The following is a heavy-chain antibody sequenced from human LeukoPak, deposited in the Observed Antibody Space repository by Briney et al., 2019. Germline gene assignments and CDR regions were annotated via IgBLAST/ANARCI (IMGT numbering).Heavy chain of an antibody. CDR2: IFSILGIA. J-gene: IGHJ4*02. Sequence: PVASVKVSCKASGGTFSSYASSWVRQAPGQGLEWMGRIFSILGIANYAQKFQGRVTITADKSTSTAYMELSSLRSEDTAVYYCASTLEDYYDSSGYYRLFDYWGQGTLVTVSS. D-gene: IGHD3-22*01. CDR1: GGTFSSYA. V-gene: IGHV1-69*04. CDR3: ASTLEDYYDSSGYYRLFDY.